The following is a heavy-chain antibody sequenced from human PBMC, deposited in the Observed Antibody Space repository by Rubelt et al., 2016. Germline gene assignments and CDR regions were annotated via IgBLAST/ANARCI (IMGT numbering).Heavy chain of an antibody. Sequence: GKGLEWVSDISGSGLTTYYADSVKGRFTISRDNSKNTLYLQMNSLQTEDTAVYYCARKARGGGKSGFDYWGQGTLVTVSS. V-gene: IGHV3-23*01. CDR2: ISGSGLTT. CDR3: ARKARGGGKSGFDY. D-gene: IGHD4-23*01. J-gene: IGHJ4*02.